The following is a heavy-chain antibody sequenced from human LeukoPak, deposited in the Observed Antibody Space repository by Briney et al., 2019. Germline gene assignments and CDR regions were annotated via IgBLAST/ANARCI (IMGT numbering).Heavy chain of an antibody. D-gene: IGHD3-22*01. CDR1: GGSFSGYY. CDR2: INHSGST. CDR3: AVDSSGAEPTKQH. Sequence: SETLSLTCAGYGGSFSGYYWSWIRQPPGKGLEWMGEINHSGSTNYNPSLKSRVTISVDTSKNQFSLKLSSVTAADTAVYYRAVDSSGAEPTKQHWGQGTLVTVSS. J-gene: IGHJ1*01. V-gene: IGHV4-34*01.